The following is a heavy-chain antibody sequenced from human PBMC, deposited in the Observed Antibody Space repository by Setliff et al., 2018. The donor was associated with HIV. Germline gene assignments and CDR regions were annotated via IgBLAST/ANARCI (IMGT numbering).Heavy chain of an antibody. V-gene: IGHV4-38-2*02. CDR3: ARDPGGIVATIPDY. CDR2: IYHSGST. CDR1: GYSISSGYY. Sequence: KPSETLSLTCAVSGYSISSGYYWGWIRQPPGKGLEWIGSIYHSGSTYYNPSLKSRVTISVDTSKNQFSLKLSSVTAADTAVYYCARDPGGIVATIPDYWGQGTKVTVSS. J-gene: IGHJ4*02. D-gene: IGHD5-12*01.